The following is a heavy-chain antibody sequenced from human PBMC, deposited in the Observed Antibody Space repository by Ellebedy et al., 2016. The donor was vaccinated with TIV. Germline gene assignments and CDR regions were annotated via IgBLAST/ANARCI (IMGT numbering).Heavy chain of an antibody. CDR1: GFTFTRYR. CDR2: IITISS. J-gene: IGHJ2*01. CDR3: ARGGPGGDNWFCGL. Sequence: PGGSLRLSCAASGFTFTRYRLNWVRQAPGKGLEWVSSIITISSYADSVRGRFTISKDNAKNSLYLQMNSLRAEETAVYYCARGGPGGDNWFCGLWGRGTRVTVSS. D-gene: IGHD3-10*01. V-gene: IGHV3-21*01.